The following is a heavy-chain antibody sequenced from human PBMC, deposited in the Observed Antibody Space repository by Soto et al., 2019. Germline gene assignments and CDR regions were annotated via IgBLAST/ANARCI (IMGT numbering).Heavy chain of an antibody. Sequence: QVQLVQSGAEVKKPGSSVKVSCKASGGTFSSYAISWVRQAPGQGLEWMGGIIPIFGTANYAQKFQGRVTITADESTSTAYKELSSLRSEDTAVYYWAKVGSGWYAIDYWGQGTLVTVSS. V-gene: IGHV1-69*12. J-gene: IGHJ4*02. D-gene: IGHD6-19*01. CDR2: IIPIFGTA. CDR1: GGTFSSYA. CDR3: AKVGSGWYAIDY.